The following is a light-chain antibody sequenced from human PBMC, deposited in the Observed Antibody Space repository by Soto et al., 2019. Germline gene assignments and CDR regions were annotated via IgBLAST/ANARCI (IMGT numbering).Light chain of an antibody. CDR3: HQYILYPLA. CDR2: AAS. CDR1: QGINSW. V-gene: IGKV1D-16*01. Sequence: DVQMTQSPSSLSASVGDRVTITCRASQGINSWLAWYQQKPEKAPKSLIYAASRLQTGVPSRFSGSRSGTDFTLTIVNLQPDVSAPYCRHQYILYPLAFGGGTKVAIK. J-gene: IGKJ4*01.